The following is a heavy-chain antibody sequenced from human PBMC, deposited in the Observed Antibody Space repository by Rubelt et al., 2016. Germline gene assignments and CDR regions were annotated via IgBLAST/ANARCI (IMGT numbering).Heavy chain of an antibody. CDR3: ARMVNDFWSGYHNWFDP. CDR1: GYTFTSYD. D-gene: IGHD3-3*01. J-gene: IGHJ5*02. Sequence: QVQLVQSGAEVKKPGASVKVSCKASGYTFTSYDINWVRQATGQGLEWMGWMNPNSGNTGYALKFQGRVTMTRNTSISTAYMELRSLRSEDTAVYYCARMVNDFWSGYHNWFDPWGQGTLVTVSS. V-gene: IGHV1-8*01. CDR2: MNPNSGNT.